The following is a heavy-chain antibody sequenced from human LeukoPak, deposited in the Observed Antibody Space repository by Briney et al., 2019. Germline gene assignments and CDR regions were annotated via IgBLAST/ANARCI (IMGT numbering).Heavy chain of an antibody. J-gene: IGHJ3*02. V-gene: IGHV3-30*02. D-gene: IGHD1-26*01. CDR3: AKQSTRLLGSGSGPYAFDI. Sequence: PGGSLRLSCAASGFTFSSYGMHWVRQAPGKGLERVAFIRYDGSNKYYADSVKGRFTISRDNSKNTLYLQMNSLRAEDTAVYYCAKQSTRLLGSGSGPYAFDIWGQGTMVTVSS. CDR1: GFTFSSYG. CDR2: IRYDGSNK.